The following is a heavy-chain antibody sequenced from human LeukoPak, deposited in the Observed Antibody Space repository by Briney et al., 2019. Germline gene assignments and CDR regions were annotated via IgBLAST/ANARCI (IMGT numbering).Heavy chain of an antibody. J-gene: IGHJ4*02. D-gene: IGHD5-24*01. V-gene: IGHV5-51*01. CDR3: ATHPGGLQSGFDN. CDR1: GYSFTSYW. Sequence: GESLKISCKGSGYSFTSYWIGWVRQMPVKGLEYMGIIHPGDSDTRYSPSFQGQATISVDRSSSTAYIQWSRLKASDTAMYYCATHPGGLQSGFDNWGQGTLVTVSS. CDR2: IHPGDSDT.